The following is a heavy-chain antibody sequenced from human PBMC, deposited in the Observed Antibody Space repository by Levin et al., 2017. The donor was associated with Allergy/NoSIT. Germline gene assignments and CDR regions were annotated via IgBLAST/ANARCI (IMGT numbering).Heavy chain of an antibody. CDR2: INHSGST. CDR1: GGSFSGYY. D-gene: IGHD3-22*01. CDR3: ARGVTMISPVEY. V-gene: IGHV4-34*01. J-gene: IGHJ4*02. Sequence: SETLSLTCAVYGGSFSGYYWSWIRQPPGKGLEWIGEINHSGSTNYNPSLKSRVTISVDTSKNQFSLKLSSVTAADTAVYYCARGVTMISPVEYWGQGTLVTVSS.